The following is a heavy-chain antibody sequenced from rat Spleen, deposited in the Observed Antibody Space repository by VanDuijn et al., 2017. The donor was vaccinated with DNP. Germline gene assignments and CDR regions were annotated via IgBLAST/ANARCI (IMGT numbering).Heavy chain of an antibody. D-gene: IGHD1-4*01. J-gene: IGHJ2*01. CDR3: AGRPPPTRGPFDY. V-gene: IGHV5-7*01. CDR1: GFTFSDHN. CDR2: ISYDSSST. Sequence: EVQLVESGGGLVQPGRSLKLSCAASGFTFSDHNMAWVRQAPKKGLEWVATISYDSSSTYYRDSVKGRFIISRDNSKSTLYLQMDSLRSEDTATYYCAGRPPPTRGPFDYWGQGVTVTVSS.